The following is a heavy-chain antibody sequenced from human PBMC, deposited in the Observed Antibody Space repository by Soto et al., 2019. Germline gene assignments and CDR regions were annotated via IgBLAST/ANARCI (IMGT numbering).Heavy chain of an antibody. CDR2: ISSDGSNR. V-gene: IGHV3-30-3*01. D-gene: IGHD3-3*01. CDR1: GFTFSDYA. J-gene: IGHJ4*02. CDR3: SHLARVSHKEHF. Sequence: GESLKVSWAASGFTFSDYALHWVRQAPGKGLEWVTVISSDGSNRYYADSVKGRFTISRDNSKNTLYLQMNSLRVEDTAIYICSHLARVSHKEHFWFPGTPLSVSS.